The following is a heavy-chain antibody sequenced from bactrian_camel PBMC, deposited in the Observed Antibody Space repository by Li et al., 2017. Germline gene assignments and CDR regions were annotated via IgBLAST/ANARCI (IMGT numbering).Heavy chain of an antibody. CDR1: GYTWSAYC. V-gene: IGHV3S1*01. J-gene: IGHJ4*01. CDR2: ISPADGNT. D-gene: IGHD1*01. Sequence: HVQLVESGGGSVQAGESLRLSCAATGYTWSAYCVAWFRQPPGEKREGVAAISPADGNTYYTESVKGRFTISHDDAKNSVDLQMNSLKPDDTAVYYCAATGQMLSVAGCRTQGTQVTVS.